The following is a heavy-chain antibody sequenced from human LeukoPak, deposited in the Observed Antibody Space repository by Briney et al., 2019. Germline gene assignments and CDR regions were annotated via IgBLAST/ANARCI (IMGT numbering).Heavy chain of an antibody. CDR3: AGSSGYSFYYSDY. CDR1: GGSISSGDYY. Sequence: SQTLSLTCTVSGGSISSGDYYWSWIRQPPGKGLEWIGYIYYSGSTYYNPSLKSRVTISVDTSKNQFSLKLSSVTAADTAVYYCAGSSGYSFYYSDYWGQGTLVTVSS. J-gene: IGHJ4*02. D-gene: IGHD3-22*01. CDR2: IYYSGST. V-gene: IGHV4-30-4*08.